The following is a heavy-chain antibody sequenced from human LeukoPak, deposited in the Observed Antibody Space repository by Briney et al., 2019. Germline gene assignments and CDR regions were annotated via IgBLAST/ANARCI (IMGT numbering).Heavy chain of an antibody. CDR3: ARDRGDIVVVVAANNWFDP. J-gene: IGHJ5*02. CDR1: GHTFTSYG. Sequence: ASVKVSCKASGHTFTSYGISWVRQAPGQGLEWMGWISAYNGNTNYAQKLQGRVTMTTDTSTSTAYMELRSLRSDDTAVYYCARDRGDIVVVVAANNWFDPWGQGTLVTVSS. V-gene: IGHV1-18*01. CDR2: ISAYNGNT. D-gene: IGHD2-15*01.